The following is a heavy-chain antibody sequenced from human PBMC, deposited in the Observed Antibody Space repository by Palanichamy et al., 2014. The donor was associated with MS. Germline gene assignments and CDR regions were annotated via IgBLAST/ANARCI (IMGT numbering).Heavy chain of an antibody. Sequence: VQLQESGPGLVKPSETLSLTCTVSGGSISSYFWSWIRQPAGKELEWIGRISASGITNYNPSLRSRVTMSLDTSKNHFSLKLSSVTAADTALYYCGRDMSTSVDFWGQGTLVTVSS. CDR2: ISASGIT. V-gene: IGHV4-4*07. CDR3: GRDMSTSVDF. CDR1: GGSISSYF. J-gene: IGHJ4*02. D-gene: IGHD3-16*01.